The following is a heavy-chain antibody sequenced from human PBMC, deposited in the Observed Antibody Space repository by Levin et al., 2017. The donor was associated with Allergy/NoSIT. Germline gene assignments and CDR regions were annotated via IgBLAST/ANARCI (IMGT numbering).Heavy chain of an antibody. CDR3: AVRGTMVQGNTRYFDY. CDR2: ISGSGGST. J-gene: IGHJ4*02. D-gene: IGHD3-10*01. CDR1: GFTFSSSA. V-gene: IGHV3-23*01. Sequence: LSLTCAASGFTFSSSAMSWVRQAPGEGLEWVSAISGSGGSTYYADSVKGRFTISRDNSKNTLYLQMNSLRAEDTAVYYCAVRGTMVQGNTRYFDYWGQGTLVTVSS.